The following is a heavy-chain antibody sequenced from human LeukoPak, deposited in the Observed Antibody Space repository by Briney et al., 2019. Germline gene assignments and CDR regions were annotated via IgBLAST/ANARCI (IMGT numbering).Heavy chain of an antibody. CDR1: RFTFNSYA. J-gene: IGHJ4*02. CDR2: ISGSGGST. D-gene: IGHD4-17*01. CDR3: AKGAMTTVTQIRFDY. Sequence: AGGSLRLSCAASRFTFNSYAMSWVRQAPGKGLEWVSAISGSGGSTYYADSVKGRFTISRDNSKNTLYLQMNSLRAEDTAVYYCAKGAMTTVTQIRFDYWGQGTLVTVSS. V-gene: IGHV3-23*01.